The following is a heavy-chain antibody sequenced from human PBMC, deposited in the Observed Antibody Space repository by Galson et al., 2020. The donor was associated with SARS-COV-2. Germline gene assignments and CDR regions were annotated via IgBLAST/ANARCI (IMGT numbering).Heavy chain of an antibody. CDR3: ATTYGSGYYDPSGYIERNDAFDI. CDR1: GDSLSSYS. J-gene: IGHJ3*02. V-gene: IGHV4-4*07. CDR2: IYSSGST. D-gene: IGHD3-22*01. Sequence: PSETLSLTCTVSGDSLSSYSWSWIRQPAGKGLEWIGRIYSSGSTNYNPSLKSPLTMSLDTSKNQFTLKLNSVTAADTAVYYCATTYGSGYYDPSGYIERNDAFDIWGQGTMVTVSS.